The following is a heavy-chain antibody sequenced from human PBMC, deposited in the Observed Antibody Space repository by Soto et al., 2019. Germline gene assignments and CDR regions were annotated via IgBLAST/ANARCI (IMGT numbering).Heavy chain of an antibody. Sequence: EVQLVQSGAEVKKPGESLKISCKGSGYSFTSYWIGWVRQMPGKGLEWMGIIYPGDSDTRYSPSFQGQVTISADKSISTAYLQWSSLKASDTAMYYCARRGPAYDFWSGYEEHSFDPWGQGTLVTVSS. J-gene: IGHJ5*02. D-gene: IGHD3-3*01. CDR2: IYPGDSDT. V-gene: IGHV5-51*03. CDR1: GYSFTSYW. CDR3: ARRGPAYDFWSGYEEHSFDP.